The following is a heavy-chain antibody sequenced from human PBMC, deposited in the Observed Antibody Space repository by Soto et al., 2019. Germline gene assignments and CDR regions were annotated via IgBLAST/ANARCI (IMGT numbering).Heavy chain of an antibody. Sequence: EVQLVESGGGLVKPGGSLRLSCAASGFTFSSYSMNWVRQAPGKGLEWVSSISSSSSYIYYADSVKGRFTISRDNAQNSLYLQMNSLRAEDTAVYYCAVTMVRGVIITRQGGYWGQGTLVTVSS. CDR3: AVTMVRGVIITRQGGY. CDR2: ISSSSSYI. D-gene: IGHD3-10*01. V-gene: IGHV3-21*01. J-gene: IGHJ4*02. CDR1: GFTFSSYS.